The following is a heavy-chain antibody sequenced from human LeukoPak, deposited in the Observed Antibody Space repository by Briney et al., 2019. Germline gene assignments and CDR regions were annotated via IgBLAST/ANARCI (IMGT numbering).Heavy chain of an antibody. Sequence: PGGSLRLSCAASGFTFSSYGVSWVRQAPGKGLEWVSVISGSGGSTYYADSAKGRFTISRDNAKNTLYLQMNSLRAEDTAVYYCGVLTLNPGWGQGTLVSVSS. D-gene: IGHD2-8*01. CDR1: GFTFSSYG. CDR2: ISGSGGST. CDR3: GVLTLNPG. J-gene: IGHJ4*02. V-gene: IGHV3-23*01.